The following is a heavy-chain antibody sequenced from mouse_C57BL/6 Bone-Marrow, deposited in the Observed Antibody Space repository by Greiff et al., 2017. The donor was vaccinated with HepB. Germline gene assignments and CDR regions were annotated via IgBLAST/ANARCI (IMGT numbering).Heavy chain of an antibody. J-gene: IGHJ2*01. CDR2: INPNNGGT. Sequence: VQLQQSGPELVKPGASVKIPCKASGYTFTDYNMDWVKQSHGKSLEWIGDINPNNGGTIYNQKFKGKATLTVDKSSSTAYMELRSLTSEDTAVYYCARGPHYYGSSYDYFDYWGQGTTLTVSS. D-gene: IGHD1-1*01. CDR1: GYTFTDYN. V-gene: IGHV1-18*01. CDR3: ARGPHYYGSSYDYFDY.